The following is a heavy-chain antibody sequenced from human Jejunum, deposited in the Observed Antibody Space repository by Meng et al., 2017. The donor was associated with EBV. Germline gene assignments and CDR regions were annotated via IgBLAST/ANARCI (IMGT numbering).Heavy chain of an antibody. CDR2: ISSNTGGT. D-gene: IGHD6-19*01. CDR1: GYTLTGYY. Sequence: QLQLLQSGAEVKKPGASVKVPCKASGYTLTGYYMHWVRQAPGQGLEWMGRISSNTGGTNYAQKFQGRVTLTRDTSINTAYMELSSLISDDTAVYYCAREIAAGSGWFFFDYRGQG. CDR3: AREIAAGSGWFFFDY. J-gene: IGHJ4*02. V-gene: IGHV1-2*06.